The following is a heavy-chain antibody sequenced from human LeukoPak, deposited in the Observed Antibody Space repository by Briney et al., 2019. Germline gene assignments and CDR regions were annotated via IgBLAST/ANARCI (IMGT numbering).Heavy chain of an antibody. CDR1: GFIFSIYS. D-gene: IGHD3-10*01. CDR3: AREGTEGVVTTADY. J-gene: IGHJ4*02. CDR2: ITSPSGYI. Sequence: GGSLRLSCAGSGFIFSIYSMNWVRQAPGKGLEWVSSITSPSGYIHYANSVKGRFTISRDNAKNSLYLQMSSLRVEDTAVYYCAREGTEGVVTTADYWGQGTLVTVSS. V-gene: IGHV3-21*01.